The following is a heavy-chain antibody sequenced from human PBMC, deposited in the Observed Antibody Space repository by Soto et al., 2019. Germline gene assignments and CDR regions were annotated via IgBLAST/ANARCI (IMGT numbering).Heavy chain of an antibody. Sequence: QVQLVESGGGVVQPGRSLRLSCAASGFTFSSYAMHWVRQAPGKGLERVAVISYDGSNKYYADSVKGRFTIPRDNSKNTRYLEMNRVRAEDTAGYCCARGSDYVGDLNFDYWGQGTLVTVS. CDR1: GFTFSSYA. J-gene: IGHJ4*02. D-gene: IGHD4-17*01. V-gene: IGHV3-30-3*01. CDR3: ARGSDYVGDLNFDY. CDR2: ISYDGSNK.